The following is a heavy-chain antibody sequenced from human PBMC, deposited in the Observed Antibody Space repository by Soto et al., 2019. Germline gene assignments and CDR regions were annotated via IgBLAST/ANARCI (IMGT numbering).Heavy chain of an antibody. J-gene: IGHJ4*02. Sequence: PSETLSLTCTVSGGSISSYYWSWIRQPPGKPLEWIGNIYDSGSTNYNPSLKSRVTISIDTSKSQFSLRLSSLTSEDTAVYYCARDDSGFSGSHYIDYFNYWGQGALVTVSS. CDR3: ARDDSGFSGSHYIDYFNY. V-gene: IGHV4-59*01. CDR2: IYDSGST. D-gene: IGHD1-26*01. CDR1: GGSISSYY.